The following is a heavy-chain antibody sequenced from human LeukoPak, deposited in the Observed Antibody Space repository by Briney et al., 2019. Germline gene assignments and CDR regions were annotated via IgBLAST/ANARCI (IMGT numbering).Heavy chain of an antibody. CDR3: AKGRLQEGTVFRGVITPVDY. CDR1: GFTFSSYW. Sequence: GGSLRLSCAASGFTFSSYWMHWVRQAPGKGLVWVSRINSGGSSTSYADSVKGRFTISRDNSKNTLFLQMSNLSADDTALYYCAKGRLQEGTVFRGVITPVDYWGQGTLVTVTS. V-gene: IGHV3-74*01. CDR2: INSGGSST. D-gene: IGHD3-10*01. J-gene: IGHJ4*02.